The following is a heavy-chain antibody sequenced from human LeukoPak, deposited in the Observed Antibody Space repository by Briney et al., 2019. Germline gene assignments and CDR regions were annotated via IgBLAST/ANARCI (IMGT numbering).Heavy chain of an antibody. Sequence: ASVKVSCKASGYTFTGYYMHWVRQAPGQGLEWMGWINPNSGGTNYAQKFQGWVTMTRDTSISTAYMELSRLRSDDTAVYYCARAERSWQQLDPWGQGTLVTVSS. V-gene: IGHV1-2*04. J-gene: IGHJ5*02. CDR2: INPNSGGT. CDR1: GYTFTGYY. CDR3: ARAERSWQQLDP. D-gene: IGHD6-13*01.